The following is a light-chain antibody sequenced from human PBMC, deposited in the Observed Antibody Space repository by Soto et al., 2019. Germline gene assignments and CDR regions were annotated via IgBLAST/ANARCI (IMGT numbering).Light chain of an antibody. CDR1: TSNIGSNY. CDR3: AAWDGSLNAYV. Sequence: QSVLTQPPSASGTPGQRVTISCSGSTSNIGSNYVYWYQHLPGTAPKLLIDTDNQRPSGVPDRFSCSKSGTSASLAISGLQSEEEAEYYCAAWDGSLNAYVFGTGTQLTVL. J-gene: IGLJ1*01. V-gene: IGLV1-44*01. CDR2: TDN.